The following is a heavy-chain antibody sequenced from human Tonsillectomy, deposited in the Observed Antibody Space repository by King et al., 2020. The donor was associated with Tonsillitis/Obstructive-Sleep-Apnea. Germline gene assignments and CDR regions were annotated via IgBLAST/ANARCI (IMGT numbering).Heavy chain of an antibody. Sequence: QLVQSGAEVKKPGASVKVSCKASGYTFSSYAITWVRQAPGQGLEWMGWISAYTGNTNHAQKFRGRVTMTTDTATSTAYVGLRSLRSDDTAVYYCAREVYDCSGGTCQNWFDPWGQGTLVTVSS. V-gene: IGHV1-18*01. CDR3: AREVYDCSGGTCQNWFDP. D-gene: IGHD2-15*01. CDR1: GYTFSSYA. J-gene: IGHJ5*02. CDR2: ISAYTGNT.